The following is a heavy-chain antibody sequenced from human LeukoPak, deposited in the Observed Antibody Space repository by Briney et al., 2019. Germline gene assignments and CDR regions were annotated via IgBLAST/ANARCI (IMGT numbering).Heavy chain of an antibody. Sequence: GGSLRLSCAASGFTFSSYWMSWVRQAPGKGLEWVANIKQDGSDKYYVDSVKGRFCISRDNAKNSLFLQMNSLRAEDTAVYYCARDLIDGDVAFDIWGQGTMVTVSS. J-gene: IGHJ3*02. CDR1: GFTFSSYW. D-gene: IGHD4-17*01. CDR2: IKQDGSDK. CDR3: ARDLIDGDVAFDI. V-gene: IGHV3-7*01.